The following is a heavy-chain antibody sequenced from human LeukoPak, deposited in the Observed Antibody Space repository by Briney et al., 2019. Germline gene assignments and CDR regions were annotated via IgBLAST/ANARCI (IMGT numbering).Heavy chain of an antibody. D-gene: IGHD3-22*01. J-gene: IGHJ4*02. Sequence: GGSLRLSCAASGFTFSGYDMHWVRQGTGKGLEWVSAIGTAGDTYYPGSVKGRFTTSRENAKNSLYLQVNGLRAGDTAVYYCARAPLGGYGPWYWGQGTLVTVSS. CDR1: GFTFSGYD. V-gene: IGHV3-13*01. CDR3: ARAPLGGYGPWY. CDR2: IGTAGDT.